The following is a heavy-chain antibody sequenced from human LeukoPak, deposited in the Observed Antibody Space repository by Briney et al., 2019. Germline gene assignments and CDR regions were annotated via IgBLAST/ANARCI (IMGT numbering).Heavy chain of an antibody. D-gene: IGHD3-22*01. CDR2: IYYSGST. CDR3: ARHWGSNDSSGYRLDY. Sequence: PSETLSLTCTVSGGSISSYYWSWIRQPPGKGLEWIGYIYYSGSTNCNPSLKSRVTISVDTSKNQFSLKLSSVTAADTAVYYCARHWGSNDSSGYRLDYWGQGTLVTVSS. V-gene: IGHV4-59*01. CDR1: GGSISSYY. J-gene: IGHJ4*02.